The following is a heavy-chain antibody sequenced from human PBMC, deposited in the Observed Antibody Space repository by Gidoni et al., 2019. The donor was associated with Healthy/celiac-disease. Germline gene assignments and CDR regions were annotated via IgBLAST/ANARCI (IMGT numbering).Heavy chain of an antibody. V-gene: IGHV3-9*01. D-gene: IGHD6-13*01. CDR2: ISWNSGSI. Sequence: EVQLVESGGGLVQPGRSLRLSCAASGFTFDDYAMHWVRQAPGKGLEWVSGISWNSGSIGDADSVKGRFTISRDNAKNSLYLQMNSLRAEDTALYYCAKDIQSRSGYLYYYYYGMDVWGQGTTVTVSS. CDR3: AKDIQSRSGYLYYYYYGMDV. J-gene: IGHJ6*02. CDR1: GFTFDDYA.